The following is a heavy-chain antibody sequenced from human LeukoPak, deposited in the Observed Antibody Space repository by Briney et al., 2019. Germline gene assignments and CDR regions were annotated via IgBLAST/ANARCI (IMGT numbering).Heavy chain of an antibody. CDR1: GFTFSDYY. Sequence: PGGSLRLSCGGSGFTFSDYYMNWIRQTPGKGLEWVSYISSSGSSIYRADSVKGRFTISRDNAKNSLYLQMNSLRAEDTAVYYCATASAITSPGTFEHWGQGTLVTVSS. CDR3: ATASAITSPGTFEH. J-gene: IGHJ1*01. V-gene: IGHV3-11*01. D-gene: IGHD1-1*01. CDR2: ISSSGSSI.